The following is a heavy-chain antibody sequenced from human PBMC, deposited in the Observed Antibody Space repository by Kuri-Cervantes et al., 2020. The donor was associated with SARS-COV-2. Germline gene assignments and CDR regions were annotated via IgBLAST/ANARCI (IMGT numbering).Heavy chain of an antibody. D-gene: IGHD2-2*01. Sequence: SETLSLTCAVYGGSFSGYYWSWIRHPPGKGLEWIGEINHSGSTNYNPSLKSRVTISVDTSKNQFSLKLSSVTAADTAVYYCARGRLIVVVPADLGMDVWGQGPMVTVAS. CDR1: GGSFSGYY. J-gene: IGHJ6*02. CDR2: INHSGST. CDR3: ARGRLIVVVPADLGMDV. V-gene: IGHV4-34*01.